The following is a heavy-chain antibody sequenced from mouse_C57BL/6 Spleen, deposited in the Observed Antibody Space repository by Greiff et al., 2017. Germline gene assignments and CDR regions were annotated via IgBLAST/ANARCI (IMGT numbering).Heavy chain of an antibody. CDR3: ARWSGTSFAY. D-gene: IGHD2-14*01. Sequence: QVQLQQPGAELVMPGASVKLSCKASGYTFTSYWMHWVKQRLGQGLEWIGEIDPSDSYTNYNQKFKGKSTLTVDKSSSTAYMQLSSLTSEDSAVYYCARWSGTSFAYWGQRTLVTVSA. V-gene: IGHV1-69*01. J-gene: IGHJ3*01. CDR2: IDPSDSYT. CDR1: GYTFTSYW.